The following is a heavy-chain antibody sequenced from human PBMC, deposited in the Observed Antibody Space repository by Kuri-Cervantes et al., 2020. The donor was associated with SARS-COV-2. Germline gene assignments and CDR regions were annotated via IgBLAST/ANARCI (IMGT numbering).Heavy chain of an antibody. Sequence: LSLTCAASGFTFSSYWMSWVRQAPGKGLEWVANIKQDGSEKYYVDSVKGRFTISRDNAKNSLYLQMNSLRAEDTAVYYCARDRCSGGSCYSFDFDYWGQGTLVTVSS. CDR3: ARDRCSGGSCYSFDFDY. CDR1: GFTFSSYW. J-gene: IGHJ4*02. CDR2: IKQDGSEK. D-gene: IGHD2-15*01. V-gene: IGHV3-7*01.